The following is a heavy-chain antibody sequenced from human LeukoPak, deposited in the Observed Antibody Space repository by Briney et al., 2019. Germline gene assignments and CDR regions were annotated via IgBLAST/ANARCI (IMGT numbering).Heavy chain of an antibody. D-gene: IGHD6-25*01. CDR1: GYTFTSYD. J-gene: IGHJ4*02. CDR2: MNPNSGNT. V-gene: IGHV1-8*03. Sequence: GSSVKVSCKASGYTFTSYDINWVRQAPGQGLEWMGLMNPNSGNTGYAQKFQGRVTITRNTSISTAYMELSSLRTEDTAVDYCARGKTSSGQRRLPDYWGQGTLVTVSS. CDR3: ARGKTSSGQRRLPDY.